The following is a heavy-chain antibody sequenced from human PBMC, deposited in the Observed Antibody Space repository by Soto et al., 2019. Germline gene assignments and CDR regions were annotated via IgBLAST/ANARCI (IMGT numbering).Heavy chain of an antibody. CDR2: IIPIFGTA. Sequence: QVQLVQSGAEVKKPGSSVKVSCKASGGTFSSYAISWVRQAPGQGLEWMGGIIPIFGTANYAQKFQVRVTITADESTSTAYMELSSLRSEDTAVYYCARKGPGAVAAPFDYWGQGTLVTVSS. CDR3: ARKGPGAVAAPFDY. J-gene: IGHJ4*02. D-gene: IGHD6-19*01. CDR1: GGTFSSYA. V-gene: IGHV1-69*01.